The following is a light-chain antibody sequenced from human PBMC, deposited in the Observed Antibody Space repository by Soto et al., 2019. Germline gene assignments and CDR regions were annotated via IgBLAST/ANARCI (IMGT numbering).Light chain of an antibody. CDR2: EVN. Sequence: QSALTQPPSASGSPGQSVAISCTGASSDVGGYNYVSWYQQHPGKAPKLMIYEVNKRPSGVPDRFSGSKSGNTASLTVSGLQAEDDADYYCSSYAGSSNVFGTGTKVNV. CDR1: SSDVGGYNY. V-gene: IGLV2-8*01. CDR3: SSYAGSSNV. J-gene: IGLJ1*01.